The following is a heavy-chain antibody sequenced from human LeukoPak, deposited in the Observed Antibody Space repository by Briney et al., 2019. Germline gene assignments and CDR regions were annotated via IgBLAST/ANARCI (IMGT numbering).Heavy chain of an antibody. CDR2: ISGGGTT. CDR3: VRNLPMDY. D-gene: IGHD1-14*01. Sequence: PGGSLRLSCSASGFTFSSYPMHWVRQAPGKGLEYVSSISGGGTTDYADSVRGGFTISRDNSKNTLYLQMSSLSPEDTAVYYCVRNLPMDYWGQGTLVTVSS. V-gene: IGHV3-64D*06. J-gene: IGHJ4*02. CDR1: GFTFSSYP.